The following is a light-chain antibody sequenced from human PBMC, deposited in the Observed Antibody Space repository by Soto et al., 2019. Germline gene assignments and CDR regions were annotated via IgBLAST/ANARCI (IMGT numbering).Light chain of an antibody. CDR2: AAS. CDR3: QQYGDSPPNT. V-gene: IGKV3D-15*01. Sequence: EKVMTQSPATLSVSPGERATLSCRASQGISSDLAWYQQKPGQAPRLLIYAASTRATGIPDRFSGSASGTDFTLTISRLEPEDFAVYYCQQYGDSPPNTFGQGTKLEIK. J-gene: IGKJ2*01. CDR1: QGISSD.